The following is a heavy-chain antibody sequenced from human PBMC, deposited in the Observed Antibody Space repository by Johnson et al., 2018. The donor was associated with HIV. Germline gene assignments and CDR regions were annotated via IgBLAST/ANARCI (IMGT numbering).Heavy chain of an antibody. D-gene: IGHD1-26*01. CDR3: AKTQWELLGVGAFDI. V-gene: IGHV3-66*01. J-gene: IGHJ3*02. CDR2: IYSGGNT. Sequence: VQLVESGGDLVQPGGSLRLSCAASGFIVSTNYMNWVRQAPGKGLEWVSGIYSGGNTYYADSVKGRFTISRDNSKNTLYLQMNSLRAEDTAVYYCAKTQWELLGVGAFDIWGQGTMVTVSS. CDR1: GFIVSTNY.